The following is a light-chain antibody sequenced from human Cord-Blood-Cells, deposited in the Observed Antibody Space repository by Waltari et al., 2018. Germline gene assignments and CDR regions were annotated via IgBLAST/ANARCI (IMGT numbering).Light chain of an antibody. CDR2: EDN. V-gene: IGLV6-57*02. CDR3: QSYDSSIWV. CDR1: SGSIASNY. J-gene: IGLJ3*02. Sequence: NFMLTQPHSVSESPGKTVTISCTGSSGSIASNYVQWYQQRPGSAPTTVIYEDNQRPSGVPDRFSGSIDSSSNSASLTISGLKTEDVADYYCQSYDSSIWVFGGGTKLTVL.